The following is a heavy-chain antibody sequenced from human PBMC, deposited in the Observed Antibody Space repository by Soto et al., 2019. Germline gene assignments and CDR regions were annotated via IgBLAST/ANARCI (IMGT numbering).Heavy chain of an antibody. CDR1: GGTFSSYA. Sequence: ASVKVSCKASGGTFSSYAISWVRQAPGQGLEWMGGIIPIFGTANYAQKFHGRVTITADESTSTAYMELSSLRSEDTAVYYCARAIVGATHFDYWGQGTLVTVSS. J-gene: IGHJ4*02. D-gene: IGHD1-26*01. V-gene: IGHV1-69*13. CDR2: IIPIFGTA. CDR3: ARAIVGATHFDY.